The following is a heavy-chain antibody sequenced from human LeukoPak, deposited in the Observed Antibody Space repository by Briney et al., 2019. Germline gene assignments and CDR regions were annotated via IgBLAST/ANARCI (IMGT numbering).Heavy chain of an antibody. CDR3: ATTIPESSRTRSDDSFDV. CDR2: IYSSGNT. J-gene: IGHJ3*01. CDR1: GGSISNFY. Sequence: SEALSLTCTVSGGSISNFYWSWIRQPAGKGLEWIGRIYSSGNTNYNPSLKSRVTMSVDTSKNQFSLKVNSVTAADTALYYCATTIPESSRTRSDDSFDVWGPGTLVTVSS. D-gene: IGHD2-21*01. V-gene: IGHV4-4*07.